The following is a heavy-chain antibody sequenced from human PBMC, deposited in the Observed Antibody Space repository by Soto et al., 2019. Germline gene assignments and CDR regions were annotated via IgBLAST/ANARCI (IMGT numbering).Heavy chain of an antibody. CDR3: AKGFIRDCGGDCTVDT. CDR1: GFTFSSYT. CDR2: ISATGGST. V-gene: IGHV3-23*01. Sequence: GGSLRLSCAASGFTFSSYTMSWVRQAPGKGLEWVSGISATGGSTYYADSVKGRFTFSRDNSKNTLYLQMNGLRAEDTAVYYCAKGFIRDCGGDCTVDTWGQGTLVTVYS. J-gene: IGHJ5*02. D-gene: IGHD2-21*02.